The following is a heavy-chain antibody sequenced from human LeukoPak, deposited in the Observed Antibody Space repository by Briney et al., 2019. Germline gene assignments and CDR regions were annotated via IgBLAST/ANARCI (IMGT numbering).Heavy chain of an antibody. CDR2: IKRDGSEK. CDR3: ARDVSVSGMDV. D-gene: IGHD5/OR15-5a*01. V-gene: IGHV3-7*01. Sequence: GGSLRLSCAASGFTFTDYWMSWVRQAPGKGLEGVDNIKRDGSEKYYVDSVKGRFTISRDNPKKSVYLQMNSLRAEDTAIYCCARDVSVSGMDVWGQGTTVIVSS. J-gene: IGHJ6*02. CDR1: GFTFTDYW.